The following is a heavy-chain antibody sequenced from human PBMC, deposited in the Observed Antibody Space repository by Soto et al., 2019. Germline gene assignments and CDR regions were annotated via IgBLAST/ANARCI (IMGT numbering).Heavy chain of an antibody. CDR3: ARHNYGSGSTYFDY. D-gene: IGHD3-10*01. CDR1: GGSISSYY. Sequence: QVQLQESGPGLVKPSETLSLTCTVSGGSISSYYWSWIRQPPGKGLEWIGYIYYSGSTNYNPSLKSRVTISVDTSKIQFSLKLNSMTAADTAVYYCARHNYGSGSTYFDYWGQGTLFTVSS. CDR2: IYYSGST. J-gene: IGHJ4*02. V-gene: IGHV4-59*08.